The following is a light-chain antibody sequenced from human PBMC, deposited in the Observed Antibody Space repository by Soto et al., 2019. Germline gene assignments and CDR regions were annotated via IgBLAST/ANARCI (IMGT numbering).Light chain of an antibody. J-gene: IGKJ2*01. CDR1: QSIINNY. Sequence: ESVLTQSPGSLSLSPGETATLSCRASQSIINNYLAWYQQKRGQAPRLLIYGASIRATGVPDRFSGSGSGTDFTLTITRLEAEDFAVYYCQQYGTSPLMYTFGQGTKLGVK. CDR3: QQYGTSPLMYT. V-gene: IGKV3-20*01. CDR2: GAS.